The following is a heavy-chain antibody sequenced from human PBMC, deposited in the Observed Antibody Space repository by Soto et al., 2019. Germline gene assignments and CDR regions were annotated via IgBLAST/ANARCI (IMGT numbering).Heavy chain of an antibody. J-gene: IGHJ4*02. CDR1: GGTLNNYA. CDR2: ILPVSAPP. Sequence: SVKVSCKASGGTLNNYAINWVRQAPGHGLEWMGGILPVSAPPDYAQKFQGRVSITADHSTSTVYMEPSRLKSDDTAVYFCATDSNYDVSNSFWGQGTLVTVSS. D-gene: IGHD3-3*01. CDR3: ATDSNYDVSNSF. V-gene: IGHV1-69*13.